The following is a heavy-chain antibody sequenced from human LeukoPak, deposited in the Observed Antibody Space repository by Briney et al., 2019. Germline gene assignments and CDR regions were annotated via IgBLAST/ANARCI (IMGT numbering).Heavy chain of an antibody. J-gene: IGHJ4*02. CDR1: GFTFSNYW. CDR3: ATPPSDRGTSPGFYFHY. V-gene: IGHV3-7*01. CDR2: INQNGGET. D-gene: IGHD1-14*01. Sequence: GGSLRLSCAASGFTFSNYWMSWVRQAPGKGLEWVANINQNGGETYYVDSVKGRSTISRDNAKNSLYLQMNSLRAEDTAVYYCATPPSDRGTSPGFYFHYWGQGALGTVSS.